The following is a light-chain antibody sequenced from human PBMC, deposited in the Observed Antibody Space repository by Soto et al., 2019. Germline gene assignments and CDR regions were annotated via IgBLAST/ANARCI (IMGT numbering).Light chain of an antibody. CDR3: QQYGNLPREPLT. V-gene: IGKV1-33*01. CDR2: DAS. CDR1: QDIRNY. J-gene: IGKJ4*01. Sequence: DIQMTQSPSSLSASVGDRVTITCQASQDIRNYLNWYQQKPGKAPKLLIYDASNLETGVPSRFSGSGSGTDFTFTISSLQPEDIATYYCQQYGNLPREPLTFGGGIEVEMK.